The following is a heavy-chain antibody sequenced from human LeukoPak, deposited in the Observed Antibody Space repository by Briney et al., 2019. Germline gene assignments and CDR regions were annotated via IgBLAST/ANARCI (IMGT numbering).Heavy chain of an antibody. CDR1: GGSISSGSYY. CDR2: IYTSGGT. D-gene: IGHD3-10*01. Sequence: SQTLSLTCTVSGGSISSGSYYWSWIRQPAGKGLEWIGHIYTSGGTNYNPSLKSRVTISVDTSKNQFSLKLSSVTAADTAVYYCARGLYGSGSYYNVMVWFDPWGQGTLVTVSS. CDR3: ARGLYGSGSYYNVMVWFDP. V-gene: IGHV4-61*09. J-gene: IGHJ5*02.